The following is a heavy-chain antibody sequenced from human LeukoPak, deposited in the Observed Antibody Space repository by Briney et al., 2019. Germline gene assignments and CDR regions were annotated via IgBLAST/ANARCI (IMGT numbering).Heavy chain of an antibody. V-gene: IGHV1-24*01. CDR2: FDPKDGET. J-gene: IGHJ5*02. CDR3: ARDNSVEDTAWWFDP. CDR1: GYTLTELS. Sequence: ASVKVSCKVSGYTLTELSMHWVRQAPGKGLEWMGSFDPKDGETIYAQKFQGRVTMTRDVSTSTDYMELSSLRSEDTAVYYCARDNSVEDTAWWFDPWGQGTLVTVSS. D-gene: IGHD4-23*01.